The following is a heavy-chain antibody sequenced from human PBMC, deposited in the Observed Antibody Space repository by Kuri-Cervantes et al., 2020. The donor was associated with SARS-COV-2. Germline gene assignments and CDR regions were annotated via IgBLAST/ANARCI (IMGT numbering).Heavy chain of an antibody. Sequence: GGSLRLSCAVSGFTFSSYSMNWVRQAPGKGLEWVSSISSISSFIYYADAVKGRFTISRDNAKHSLYLQMTTLRAEDTAVYYCARNFWSGYHYYYMDVWGQGPTVTVSS. D-gene: IGHD3-3*01. CDR1: GFTFSSYS. J-gene: IGHJ6*03. CDR3: ARNFWSGYHYYYMDV. V-gene: IGHV3-21*01. CDR2: ISSISSFI.